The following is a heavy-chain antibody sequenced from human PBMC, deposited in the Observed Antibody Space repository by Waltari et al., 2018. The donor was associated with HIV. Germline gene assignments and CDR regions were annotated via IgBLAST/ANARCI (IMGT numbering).Heavy chain of an antibody. J-gene: IGHJ4*02. CDR2: IKSKTDGEAT. Sequence: EVQLVESGGTLVRTGGSLRLSCAASGLNFNDAWMSWVRQAPGKGLEWIGRIKSKTDGEATDYLPPVKDRFIISRNDSEAMVYLQMTGLKADDTGVYYCAEYKSGRRVFDSWGQGTQVPVSS. D-gene: IGHD3-3*01. V-gene: IGHV3-15*02. CDR1: GLNFNDAW. CDR3: AEYKSGRRVFDS.